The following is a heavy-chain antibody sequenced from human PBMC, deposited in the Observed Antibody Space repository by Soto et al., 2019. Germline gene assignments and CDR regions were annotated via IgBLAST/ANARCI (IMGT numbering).Heavy chain of an antibody. CDR3: ARVWFGESSWFDP. CDR1: GGSITSGDYY. Sequence: SETLSLTCTVSGGSITSGDYYWTWIRQHPGKGLEWIGYISYSGSTYYNPSLKSRVTISRDTSKNQFSLNLSSVTAADTAVYYCARVWFGESSWFDPWGQGTLVTVSS. D-gene: IGHD3-10*01. J-gene: IGHJ5*02. V-gene: IGHV4-31*03. CDR2: ISYSGST.